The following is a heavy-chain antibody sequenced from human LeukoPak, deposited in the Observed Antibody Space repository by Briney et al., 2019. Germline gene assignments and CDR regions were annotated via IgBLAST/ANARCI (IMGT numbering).Heavy chain of an antibody. D-gene: IGHD4-17*01. CDR3: ARDMATVQHQD. V-gene: IGHV1-18*01. CDR2: ISAYSGNT. Sequence: GASVKVSRKASGYIFTNYGISWVRQAPGQGLEWMGWISAYSGNTNYVQKFQDRVTITTDTSTSTAYMELRSLRSDDTAVYFCARDMATVQHQDWGQGTLVTVSS. CDR1: GYIFTNYG. J-gene: IGHJ4*02.